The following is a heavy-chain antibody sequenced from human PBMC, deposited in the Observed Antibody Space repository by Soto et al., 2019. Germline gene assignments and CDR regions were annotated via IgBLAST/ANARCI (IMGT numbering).Heavy chain of an antibody. D-gene: IGHD5-12*01. CDR2: IHYNGNT. CDR1: GDSISAYS. J-gene: IGHJ4*02. Sequence: SETLSLTCTVSGDSISAYSWRWVRQPPGQGLEWIGNIHYNGNTKYSPSLKSRVTMSVDTSKNHFSLRLISVTAADTAIYFCAREGNLGRWLQPLDFWGQGTLVTVS. V-gene: IGHV4-59*01. CDR3: AREGNLGRWLQPLDF.